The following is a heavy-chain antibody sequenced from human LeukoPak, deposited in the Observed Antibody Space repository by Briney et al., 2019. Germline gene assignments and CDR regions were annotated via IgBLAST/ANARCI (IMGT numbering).Heavy chain of an antibody. Sequence: GGSLRLSCAASGFTASSNYMSWVRQAPGKGLEWVSVIYSGGSTYYADSVKGRFTISRDNSKNTLYLQMNSLRAEDTAVYYCARGSYYYDSSGYLVYFDYWGQGTLVTVSS. J-gene: IGHJ4*02. CDR2: IYSGGST. V-gene: IGHV3-53*01. CDR3: ARGSYYYDSSGYLVYFDY. CDR1: GFTASSNY. D-gene: IGHD3-22*01.